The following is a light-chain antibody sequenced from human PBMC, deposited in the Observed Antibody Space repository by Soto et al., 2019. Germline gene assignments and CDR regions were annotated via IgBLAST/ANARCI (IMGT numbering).Light chain of an antibody. CDR2: EAS. CDR1: QNIDRW. J-gene: IGKJ1*01. CDR3: QQYKSGST. V-gene: IGKV1-5*01. Sequence: DIQMTQSPSTLSTSVGDRATITCRATQNIDRWLAWYQQKPGKAPKLLIYEASSLEGGVPSRFSGSGSGTEFTLTVSGLQAEDFATYWWQQYKSGSTFGQGTKLDFK.